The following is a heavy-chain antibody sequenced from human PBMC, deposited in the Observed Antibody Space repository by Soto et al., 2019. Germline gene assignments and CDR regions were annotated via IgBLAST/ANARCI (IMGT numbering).Heavy chain of an antibody. CDR1: GFTFSSSY. J-gene: IGHJ4*02. D-gene: IGHD3-10*01. V-gene: IGHV3-53*01. CDR2: IYSEGDT. CDR3: ARDLGVRGVFDY. Sequence: EVQLVESGGDLIQPGGSLRLSCAASGFTFSSSYMSWVRQAPGKGLEWVSVIYSEGDTYYADSVKGRFTNSREDSKSTLYLQMNSLTVEDPAVYFCARDLGVRGVFDYWGQGTLVTVSS.